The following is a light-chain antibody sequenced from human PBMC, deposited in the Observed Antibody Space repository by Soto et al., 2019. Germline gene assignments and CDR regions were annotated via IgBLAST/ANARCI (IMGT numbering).Light chain of an antibody. Sequence: QSVLTQPPSASGTPGQRGTISCSVSSSNIGTNAVNWYQQFPGTAPKLLMYSFSQRPSGVPDRFSGSKSGTSAVLAISGLQSEDEADYYCAAWDDSLNGRVFGTGTKVTVL. CDR3: AAWDDSLNGRV. CDR1: SSNIGTNA. J-gene: IGLJ1*01. V-gene: IGLV1-44*01. CDR2: SFS.